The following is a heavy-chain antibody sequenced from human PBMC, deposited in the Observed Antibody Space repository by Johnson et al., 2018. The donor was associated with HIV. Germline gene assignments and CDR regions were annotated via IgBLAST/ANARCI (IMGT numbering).Heavy chain of an antibody. Sequence: VQLVESRGVLVQPGVSLRLSCAASGFTVSSNEMNWVRQAPGKGLEWVSSISGGSTYYADCRKGRFTISRDNAKKSLFLQMNSLRAEDTAVYYCARASYYEGSADICGQGTMVTVSS. D-gene: IGHD3-10*01. CDR3: ARASYYEGSADI. CDR2: ISGGST. J-gene: IGHJ3*02. CDR1: GFTVSSNE. V-gene: IGHV3-38-3*01.